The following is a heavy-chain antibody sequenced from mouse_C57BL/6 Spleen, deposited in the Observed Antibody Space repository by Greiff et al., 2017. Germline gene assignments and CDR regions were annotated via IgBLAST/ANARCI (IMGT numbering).Heavy chain of an antibody. CDR3: ARSAGNYLFAY. Sequence: VHVKQSGPELVKPGASVKIPCKASGYTFTDYNMDWVKQSHGKSLEWIGDINPNNGGTIYNQKFKGKATLTVDKSSSTAYMELRSLTSEDTAVYYCARSAGNYLFAYWGQGTLVTVSA. CDR1: GYTFTDYN. CDR2: INPNNGGT. J-gene: IGHJ3*01. V-gene: IGHV1-18*01. D-gene: IGHD2-1*01.